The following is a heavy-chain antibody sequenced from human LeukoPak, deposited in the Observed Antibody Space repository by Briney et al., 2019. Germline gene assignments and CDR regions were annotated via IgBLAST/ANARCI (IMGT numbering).Heavy chain of an antibody. CDR2: ISYDGSNK. CDR1: GFTFSSYG. D-gene: IGHD3-10*01. J-gene: IGHJ6*02. V-gene: IGHV3-30*03. Sequence: PGGSLRLSCAASGFTFSSYGMHWVRQAPGKGLEWVAVISYDGSNKYYADSVKGRFTISRDNSKNTLYLQMNSLRAEDTAVYYSVGEILPYYGMDVWGQGTTVTVSS. CDR3: VGEILPYYGMDV.